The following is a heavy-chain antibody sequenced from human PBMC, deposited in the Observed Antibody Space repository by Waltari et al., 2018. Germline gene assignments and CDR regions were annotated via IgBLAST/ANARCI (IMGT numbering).Heavy chain of an antibody. Sequence: EVQLVESGGGLVKPGGSLRLSCAASGFTFSSYSMNWVRQAPGKWLGWLSFISSSSSYIYYADSVKGRFTISRDNAKNSLYLQMNSLRAEDTAVYYCARGATISQDWGQGTLVTVSS. CDR1: GFTFSSYS. J-gene: IGHJ4*02. CDR2: ISSSSSYI. CDR3: ARGATISQD. D-gene: IGHD3-9*01. V-gene: IGHV3-21*01.